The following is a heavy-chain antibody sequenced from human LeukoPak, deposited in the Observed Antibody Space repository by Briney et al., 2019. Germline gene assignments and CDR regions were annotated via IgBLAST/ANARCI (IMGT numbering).Heavy chain of an antibody. CDR1: GITFRSYG. CDR3: AKGARGDTVTSIVGLNWFDP. J-gene: IGHJ5*02. V-gene: IGHV3-30*18. D-gene: IGHD4-17*01. Sequence: GGSLRLSCAASGITFRSYGMHWVRQAPGKGLEWVAVISYDGGHKYYADSVKGRFSISRDNSKNTLYLQMNSLRADDTAVYYCAKGARGDTVTSIVGLNWFDPWGQGTLVTVSS. CDR2: ISYDGGHK.